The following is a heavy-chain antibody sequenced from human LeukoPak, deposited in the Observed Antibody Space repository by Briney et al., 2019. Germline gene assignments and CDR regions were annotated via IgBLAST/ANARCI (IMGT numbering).Heavy chain of an antibody. V-gene: IGHV1-18*01. D-gene: IGHD3-22*01. CDR2: ISTYNGNT. CDR1: GYTFPTYG. Sequence: GASVKVSCKTSGYTFPTYGISWVRQAPGQGLEWMGWISTYNGNTNSAQMFQGRLTMTTDTSTSTAFMELRSLRSDDTAVYYCAKDVLAYYYDSSGYYYEYWGQGTLVTVSS. J-gene: IGHJ4*02. CDR3: AKDVLAYYYDSSGYYYEY.